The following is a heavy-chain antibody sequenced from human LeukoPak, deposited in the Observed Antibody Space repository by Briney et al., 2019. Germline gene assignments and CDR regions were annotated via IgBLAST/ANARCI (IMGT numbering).Heavy chain of an antibody. CDR2: FYISGST. V-gene: IGHV4-4*07. J-gene: IGHJ4*02. D-gene: IGHD4-11*01. CDR1: GGSISSYY. CDR3: TRDFLLQSEGLFDY. Sequence: PSETLSLTCTVSGGSISSYYWSWIRQPAGKGLEWIGRFYISGSTNYNPSLKSRVTMSVDTSKNQFSLRLNSVTAADTAVYYCTRDFLLQSEGLFDYWGQGTLVTVSS.